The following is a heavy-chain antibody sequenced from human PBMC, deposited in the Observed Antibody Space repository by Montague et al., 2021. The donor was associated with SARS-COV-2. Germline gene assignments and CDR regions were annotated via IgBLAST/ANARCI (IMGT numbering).Heavy chain of an antibody. CDR3: ARGQVTISGVLIFIPAAGHLDV. Sequence: SETLSLTCAVYSGSFSDYYWTWIRQSPGKGLEWIGEINHTGSVTYNPSLKGRATLSRDTSKNQFSLKLQSMTPADTAVYYCARGQVTISGVLIFIPAAGHLDVWGQGTSVTVSS. D-gene: IGHD3-3*01. V-gene: IGHV4-34*01. CDR1: SGSFSDYY. J-gene: IGHJ3*01. CDR2: INHTGSV.